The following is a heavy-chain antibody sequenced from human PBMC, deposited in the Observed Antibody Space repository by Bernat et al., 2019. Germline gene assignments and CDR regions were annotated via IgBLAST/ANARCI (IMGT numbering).Heavy chain of an antibody. J-gene: IGHJ4*02. CDR3: ARGPGYGDYFDY. D-gene: IGHD4-17*01. CDR1: GFTFSSYW. V-gene: IGHV3-74*01. Sequence: EVQLVESGGGFVQPGGSLRLSCAASGFTFSSYWMHWVRQAPGKGLVWVSRINSDGSSTSYADSVKGRFTISRDNAKNTLYLQMNSLRAEDTAVYYCARGPGYGDYFDYWGQGTLVTVSS. CDR2: INSDGSST.